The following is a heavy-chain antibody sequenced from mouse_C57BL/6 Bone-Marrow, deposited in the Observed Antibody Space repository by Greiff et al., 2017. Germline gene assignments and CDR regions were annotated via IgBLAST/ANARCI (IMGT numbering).Heavy chain of an antibody. V-gene: IGHV1-69*01. CDR3: ANPFDY. CDR2: IDPSDSYT. CDR1: GYTFTSYW. J-gene: IGHJ2*01. Sequence: VQLQESGAELVMPGASVKLSCKASGYTFTSYWMHWVKQRPGQGLEWIGEIDPSDSYTNYNQKFKGKSTLTVDKSSSTAYMQLSSLTSEDSAVYYCANPFDYWGQGTTLTVSS.